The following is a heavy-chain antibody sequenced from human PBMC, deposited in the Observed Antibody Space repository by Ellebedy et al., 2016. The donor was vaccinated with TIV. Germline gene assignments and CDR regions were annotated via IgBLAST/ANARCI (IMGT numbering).Heavy chain of an antibody. CDR2: IYYSGST. V-gene: IGHV4-61*01. CDR3: ARELRGSGYAGEIDY. CDR1: GGSVSSGSYY. J-gene: IGHJ4*02. Sequence: SETLSLXXTVSGGSVSSGSYYWSWIRQPPGKGLEWIGYIYYSGSTNYNPSLKSRVTISVDTSKNQFSLKLSSVTAADTAVYYCARELRGSGYAGEIDYWGQGTLVTVSS. D-gene: IGHD3-22*01.